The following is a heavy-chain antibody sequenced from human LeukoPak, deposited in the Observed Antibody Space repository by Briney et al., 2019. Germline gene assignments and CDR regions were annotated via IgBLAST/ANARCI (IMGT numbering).Heavy chain of an antibody. CDR2: IKQDGSKK. V-gene: IGHV3-7*04. D-gene: IGHD5-24*01. CDR3: TRVGYIDEGIDY. J-gene: IGHJ4*02. Sequence: GGSLRLSCVASGFPFSSYWMTWVRQAPGKGLEWVANIKQDGSKKSYVDSVKSRFTISRDNAKNSLYLQMNSLRAEDTAIYYCTRVGYIDEGIDYWGQGTLVTVSS. CDR1: GFPFSSYW.